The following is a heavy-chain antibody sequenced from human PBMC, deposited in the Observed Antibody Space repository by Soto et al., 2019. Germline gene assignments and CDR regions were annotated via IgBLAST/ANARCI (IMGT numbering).Heavy chain of an antibody. V-gene: IGHV4-4*07. CDR3: ARGQRFSDWFDP. CDR1: GGSMSSYY. CDR2: VYSSGGT. D-gene: IGHD3-3*01. Sequence: NPSETLSLTCTVSGGSMSSYYWTWIRQPAGKGLEWIGRVYSSGGTHYNPSLKSRVTISLDTSKNQFSLRLLSVTDADTAVYYCARGQRFSDWFDPWGQGTLVT. J-gene: IGHJ5*02.